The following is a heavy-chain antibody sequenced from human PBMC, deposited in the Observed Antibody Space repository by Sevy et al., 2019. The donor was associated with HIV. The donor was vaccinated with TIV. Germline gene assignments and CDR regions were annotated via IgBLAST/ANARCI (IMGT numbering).Heavy chain of an antibody. Sequence: GGSLRLSCAASGFSFSSYWMSWLRQAPGKGLEWVASIKQDGSEKYYVDSLKGRFSISKDNAKNSLYLQMNSRRVEDTAIYFCAREWHSSFDYWGQGTLVTVSS. CDR2: IKQDGSEK. V-gene: IGHV3-7*01. CDR1: GFSFSSYW. J-gene: IGHJ4*02. D-gene: IGHD6-6*01. CDR3: AREWHSSFDY.